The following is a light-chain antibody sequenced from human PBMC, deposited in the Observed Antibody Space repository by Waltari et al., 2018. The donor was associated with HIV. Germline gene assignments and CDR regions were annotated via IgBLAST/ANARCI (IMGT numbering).Light chain of an antibody. CDR2: TTS. Sequence: DIQITQSPYSLSASVGDRVTISCRASQSINTYLNWYQQKPGEAPKLLIYTTSTLQSGVPSRFSSSGSGTDCTLTISSLQPEDFATYYCQQSFNNPRAFGQGTKVEI. CDR3: QQSFNNPRA. V-gene: IGKV1-39*01. CDR1: QSINTY. J-gene: IGKJ1*01.